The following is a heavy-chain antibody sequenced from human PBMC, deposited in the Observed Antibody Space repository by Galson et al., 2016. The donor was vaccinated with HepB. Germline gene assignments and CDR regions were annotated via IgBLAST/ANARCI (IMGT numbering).Heavy chain of an antibody. Sequence: SLRLSCAGSGFDFSGYNMNWVRQAPGKGLEWVSSISSGSSFIYYADSVKGRFTISRDNTKNSLYLQMNSLRAEDTAVYYCAKDRGRGTHLPWGSWGQGNLVTVSS. D-gene: IGHD1-26*01. CDR1: GFDFSGYN. CDR3: AKDRGRGTHLPWGS. J-gene: IGHJ5*02. CDR2: ISSGSSFI. V-gene: IGHV3-21*01.